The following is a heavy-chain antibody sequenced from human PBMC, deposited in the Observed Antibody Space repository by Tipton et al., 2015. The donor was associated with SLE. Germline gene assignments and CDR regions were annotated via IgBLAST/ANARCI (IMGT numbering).Heavy chain of an antibody. CDR3: ARHAGSSSSFDY. D-gene: IGHD6-6*01. J-gene: IGHJ4*02. V-gene: IGHV4-39*01. CDR1: GDSISSTSYY. Sequence: TLSLTCIVSGDSISSTSYYWGWIRQPPGKGLEWIGTVYYTGNTFYNPSLKSRVTISVDTSKNQFSLKLSSVTAADTAVYYCARHAGSSSSFDYWGQGTLVTVSS. CDR2: VYYTGNT.